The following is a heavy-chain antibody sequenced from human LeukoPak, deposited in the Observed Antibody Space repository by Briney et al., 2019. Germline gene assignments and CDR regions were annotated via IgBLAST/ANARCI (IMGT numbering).Heavy chain of an antibody. J-gene: IGHJ6*03. V-gene: IGHV1-69*13. D-gene: IGHD3-3*01. CDR1: GGTFSSYA. CDR2: IIPIFGTA. CDR3: ARDLSGYDFWSGGYYYYYYMDV. Sequence: ASVKVSCKASGGTFSSYAISWVRQAPGQGLEWMGGIIPIFGTANYAQKFQGRVRITADESTSTAYMELSSLRSEDTAVYYCARDLSGYDFWSGGYYYYYYMDVWGKGTTVTVSS.